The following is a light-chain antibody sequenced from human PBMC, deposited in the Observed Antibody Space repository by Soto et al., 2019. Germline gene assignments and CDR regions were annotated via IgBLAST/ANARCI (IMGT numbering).Light chain of an antibody. J-gene: IGLJ3*02. CDR2: EVS. Sequence: QSALTQPASVSGSPGQSITISCAGTTSDVGGYNYVSWYQQYPGKAPKFMIFEVSNRPSGVSNRFSGSKSGNTASLTISGLQADDEADYYCSSYTISGTWVFGGGTELTVL. CDR3: SSYTISGTWV. V-gene: IGLV2-14*01. CDR1: TSDVGGYNY.